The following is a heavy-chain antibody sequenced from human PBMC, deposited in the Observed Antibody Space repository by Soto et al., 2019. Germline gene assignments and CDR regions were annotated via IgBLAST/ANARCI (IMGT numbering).Heavy chain of an antibody. Sequence: HVQLVQSGAEVKKPGSSVKVSCKASGGTFSSYAISWVRQAPGQGLEWMGGIIPIFGTANYAQKFQGRVTITADESTSTAYMELSSLRAEDTAVYYCARGETGPYYYYYGMDVWGQGTTVTVSS. V-gene: IGHV1-69*01. CDR3: ARGETGPYYYYYGMDV. J-gene: IGHJ6*02. D-gene: IGHD3-16*01. CDR1: GGTFSSYA. CDR2: IIPIFGTA.